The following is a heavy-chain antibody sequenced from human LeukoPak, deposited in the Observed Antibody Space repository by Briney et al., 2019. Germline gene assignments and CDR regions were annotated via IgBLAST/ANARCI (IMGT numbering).Heavy chain of an antibody. Sequence: PGGSLRLSCAASGFTFSSYSMNWVRQAPGKGLEWVSYISSSSSTIYYADPVKGRFTISRDNAKNSLYLQMNSLRAEDTAVYYCARGSEGSSWYIGDYYYYMDVWGKGATVTVSS. V-gene: IGHV3-48*04. J-gene: IGHJ6*03. CDR2: ISSSSSTI. CDR3: ARGSEGSSWYIGDYYYYMDV. CDR1: GFTFSSYS. D-gene: IGHD6-13*01.